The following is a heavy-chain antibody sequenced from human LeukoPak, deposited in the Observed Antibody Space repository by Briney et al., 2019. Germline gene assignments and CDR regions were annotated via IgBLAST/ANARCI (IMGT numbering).Heavy chain of an antibody. CDR2: IRYDGSNK. D-gene: IGHD3-3*01. V-gene: IGHV3-30*02. CDR1: GFTFSSYG. Sequence: PGGSLRLSCAASGFTFSSYGMHWVRQAPGKGLEWVAFIRYDGSNKYYADSVKGRFTISRDNSKNTLYLQMNSLRAEDTAVYYCAKDHDDFPGSGYWGQGTLVTASS. J-gene: IGHJ4*02. CDR3: AKDHDDFPGSGY.